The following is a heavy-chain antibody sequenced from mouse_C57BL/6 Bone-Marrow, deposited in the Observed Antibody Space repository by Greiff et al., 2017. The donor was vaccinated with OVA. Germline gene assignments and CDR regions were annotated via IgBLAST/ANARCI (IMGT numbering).Heavy chain of an antibody. CDR1: GFNIKGDY. CDR2: IDPENGDT. CDR3: TTTVESYYFDY. Sequence: EVQLQESGAELVRPGASVKLSCTASGFNIKGDYMHWVKQRPEQGLEWIGWIDPENGDTEYASKFQGKATITADTSSNTAYLQLSSLTSEDTAVYYCTTTVESYYFDYWGQGTTLTVSA. V-gene: IGHV14-4*01. D-gene: IGHD1-1*01. J-gene: IGHJ2*01.